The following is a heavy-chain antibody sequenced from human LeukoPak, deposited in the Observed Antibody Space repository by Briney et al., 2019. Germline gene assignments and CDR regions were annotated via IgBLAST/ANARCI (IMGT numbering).Heavy chain of an antibody. CDR2: INPDGNKK. V-gene: IGHV3-7*01. CDR1: GLTFSSSW. Sequence: GGSLRLSCAVSGLTFSSSWMDWVRQAPGKGLEWVASINPDGNKKYSADSVKGRFTISRDNAENSLYLQMNSLRAEDTAVYYCARDGYYYYYYGMDVWGQGTTVTVSS. D-gene: IGHD3-10*01. J-gene: IGHJ6*02. CDR3: ARDGYYYYYYGMDV.